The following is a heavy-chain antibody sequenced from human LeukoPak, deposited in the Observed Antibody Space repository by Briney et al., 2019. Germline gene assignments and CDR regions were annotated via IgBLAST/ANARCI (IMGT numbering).Heavy chain of an antibody. CDR3: ARGGYCSSTSCHLLNY. J-gene: IGHJ4*02. Sequence: GWSLRLSCAASGFTFSSYSMNWVRQAQGKGLEWVSSISSSSSYIYYADSVKGRFTISRDNAKNSLYLQMNSLRAEDTAVYYCARGGYCSSTSCHLLNYCGQGTLVTVSS. V-gene: IGHV3-21*01. CDR1: GFTFSSYS. D-gene: IGHD2-2*01. CDR2: ISSSSSYI.